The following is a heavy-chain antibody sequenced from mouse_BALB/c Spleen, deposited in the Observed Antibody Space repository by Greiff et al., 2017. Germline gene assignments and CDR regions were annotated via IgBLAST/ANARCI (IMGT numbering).Heavy chain of an antibody. J-gene: IGHJ1*01. V-gene: IGHV5-9*01. CDR3: ARHGYFDV. Sequence: DVMLVESGGGLVKPGGSLKLSCAASGFTFSSYTMSWVRQTPEKRLEWVATISSGGGNTYYPDSVKGRFTISRDNAKNTLYLQMSSLKSEDTAMYYCARHGYFDVWGAGTTVTVSS. CDR1: GFTFSSYT. CDR2: ISSGGGNT.